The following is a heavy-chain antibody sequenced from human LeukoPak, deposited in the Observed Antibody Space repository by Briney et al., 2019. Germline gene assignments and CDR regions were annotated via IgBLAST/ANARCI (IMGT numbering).Heavy chain of an antibody. J-gene: IGHJ4*02. CDR2: ISGSGGST. CDR1: GFTFSSYA. V-gene: IGHV3-23*01. CDR3: AKVGGMYYYGSGPRGEFDY. Sequence: PGGSLRLSCAASGFTFSSYAMSWVRQAPGKGLEWVSAISGSGGSTYYADSVKGRFTISRDNSKNTLYLQMNSLRAEDTAVYYCAKVGGMYYYGSGPRGEFDYWGQGTLVTVSS. D-gene: IGHD3-10*01.